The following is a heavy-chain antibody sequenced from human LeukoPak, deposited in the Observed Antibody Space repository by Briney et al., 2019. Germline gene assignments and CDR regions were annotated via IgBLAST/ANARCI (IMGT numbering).Heavy chain of an antibody. CDR2: IYHSGST. CDR3: ARYRQTAYYYYYYMDV. V-gene: IGHV4-38-2*02. J-gene: IGHJ6*03. Sequence: PSQTLSLTCTVSGYSISSGYYWGWIRQPPGKGLEWIGSIYHSGSTYYNPSLKSRVTISVDTSKNQFSLKLSSVTAADTAVYYCARYRQTAYYYYYYMDVWGKGTTVTVSS. CDR1: GYSISSGYY. D-gene: IGHD2-21*02.